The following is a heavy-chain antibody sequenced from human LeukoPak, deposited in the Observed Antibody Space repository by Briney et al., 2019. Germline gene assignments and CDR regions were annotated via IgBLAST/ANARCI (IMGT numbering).Heavy chain of an antibody. J-gene: IGHJ4*02. CDR3: AKDRGFRQWLALDY. V-gene: IGHV3-9*01. CDR2: ISWNSGSM. CDR1: GFTFDDYA. Sequence: GRSLRLSCAASGFTFDDYAMHWVRQAPGKGLEWVSGISWNSGSMGYADSVKGRFTISRDNAKNSLYLQMNSLRAEDTALYYCAKDRGFRQWLALDYWGQGTLVTVSS. D-gene: IGHD6-19*01.